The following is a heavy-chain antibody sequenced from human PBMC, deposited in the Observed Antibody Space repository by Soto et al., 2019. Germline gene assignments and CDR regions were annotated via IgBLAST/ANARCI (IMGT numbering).Heavy chain of an antibody. CDR2: IYYSGST. CDR1: GGSISRSSYY. Sequence: PSETLSLTCTVSGGSISRSSYYWGWIRQPPGKGLEWIGSIYYSGSTYYNPSLKSRVTISVDTSKNQFSLKLSSVTAADTAVYYCARHLAYYYGSGSFAVYYYGMDVWGQGTTVTVS. CDR3: ARHLAYYYGSGSFAVYYYGMDV. J-gene: IGHJ6*02. D-gene: IGHD3-10*01. V-gene: IGHV4-39*01.